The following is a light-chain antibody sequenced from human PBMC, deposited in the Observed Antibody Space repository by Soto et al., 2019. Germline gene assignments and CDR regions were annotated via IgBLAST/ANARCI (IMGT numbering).Light chain of an antibody. CDR3: QTWGTGIVV. J-gene: IGLJ2*01. CDR1: SGHSSYA. Sequence: QLVLTQSPSASASLGASVKLTCTLSSGHSSYAIAWHQQQPEKGPRYLMKLSSDGSHSKGDGIPDRFSGSSSGAERYLTISSLQFEDEADYYCQTWGTGIVVFGGGTKLTVL. V-gene: IGLV4-69*01. CDR2: LSSDGSH.